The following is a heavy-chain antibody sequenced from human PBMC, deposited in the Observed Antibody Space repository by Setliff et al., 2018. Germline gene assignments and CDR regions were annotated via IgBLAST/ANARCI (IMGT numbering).Heavy chain of an antibody. D-gene: IGHD2-2*01. CDR2: ISAYTGNA. CDR3: SRLVRYCTTTSCQRLSGDEY. Sequence: ASVKVSCKASGYTFSDYGITWVRQAPGQGLEWMGWISAYTGNAYCAHKLQDRVTMTTDTSTGTAYMELRSLTSDDTAVYYCSRLVRYCTTTSCQRLSGDEYWGQGTPVTVSS. V-gene: IGHV1-18*01. CDR1: GYTFSDYG. J-gene: IGHJ4*02.